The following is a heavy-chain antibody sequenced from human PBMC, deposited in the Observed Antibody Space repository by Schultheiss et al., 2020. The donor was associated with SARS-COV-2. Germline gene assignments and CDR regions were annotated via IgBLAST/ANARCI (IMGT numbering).Heavy chain of an antibody. Sequence: SETLSLTCTVSGGSISSGGYYWSWIRQHPGKGLEWIGYIYYSGSTYYNPSLKSRVTISVDTSKNQFSLKLSSVTAADTAVYYCARVDGSGSYFHGYWGQGTLVTVSS. V-gene: IGHV4-31*03. CDR2: IYYSGST. CDR1: GGSISSGGYY. J-gene: IGHJ4*02. D-gene: IGHD3-10*01. CDR3: ARVDGSGSYFHGY.